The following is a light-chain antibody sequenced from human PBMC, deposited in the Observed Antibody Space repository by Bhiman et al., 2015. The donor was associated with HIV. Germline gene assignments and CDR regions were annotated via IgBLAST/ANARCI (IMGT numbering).Light chain of an antibody. CDR1: TSNIGSNY. Sequence: QSVLTQPPSVSAPPGQKVTISCSGTTSNIGSNYVAWYQQLPGTAPKLLICDNNKRPSGIPDRFSGSKSGTSATLGITGLQTGDEADYYCGTWDSSLSAGVFGGGTNLTVL. CDR3: GTWDSSLSAGV. V-gene: IGLV1-51*01. CDR2: DNN. J-gene: IGLJ3*02.